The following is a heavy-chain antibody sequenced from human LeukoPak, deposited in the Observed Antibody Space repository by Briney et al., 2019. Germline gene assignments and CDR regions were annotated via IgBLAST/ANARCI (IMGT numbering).Heavy chain of an antibody. Sequence: SQTLSLTCTVSGGSISSYYWSWIRQPPGKGLEWIGYIYYSGSTNYNPSLKSRVTISVDTSKNQFSLKLSSVTAADTAVYYCARDRGRINASPSYGMDVWGQGTTVTVSS. D-gene: IGHD3-10*01. V-gene: IGHV4-59*01. CDR1: GGSISSYY. CDR3: ARDRGRINASPSYGMDV. CDR2: IYYSGST. J-gene: IGHJ6*02.